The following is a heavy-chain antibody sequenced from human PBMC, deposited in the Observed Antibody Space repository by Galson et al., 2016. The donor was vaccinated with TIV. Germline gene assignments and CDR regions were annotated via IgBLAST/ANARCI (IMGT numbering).Heavy chain of an antibody. J-gene: IGHJ6*03. CDR1: GGIFRSYA. D-gene: IGHD3-3*01. Sequence: SVKVSCKASGGIFRSYATSWARQAPGQGLEWMGGIIAIFGIPNYAQKVQGRVTITADESTTTVYMEVSSLRSDATAVYYCERGSSYYSNYLDVWGKGTTVTVSS. CDR2: IIAIFGIP. V-gene: IGHV1-69*13. CDR3: ERGSSYYSNYLDV.